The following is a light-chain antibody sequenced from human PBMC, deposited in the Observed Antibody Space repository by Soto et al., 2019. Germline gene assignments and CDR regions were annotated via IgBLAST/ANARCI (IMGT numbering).Light chain of an antibody. CDR3: KQATSFPLVT. CDR1: QGITRW. CDR2: EAS. V-gene: IGKV1-12*01. Sequence: DIQMTQSPSSVSASVGDRVTITCRASQGITRWLAWYQQKPGQAPKLLIYEASSLQSGVPSRFSGSGSGTDFTLTISSLQPEDFATYYCKQATSFPLVTFGGGTKVEIK. J-gene: IGKJ4*01.